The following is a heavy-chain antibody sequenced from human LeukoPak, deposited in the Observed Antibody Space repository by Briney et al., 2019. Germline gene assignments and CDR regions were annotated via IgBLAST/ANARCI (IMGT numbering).Heavy chain of an antibody. J-gene: IGHJ5*02. V-gene: IGHV3-21*01. CDR1: GFTFSTYS. D-gene: IGHD3-22*01. CDR2: ITGSSSFI. Sequence: PGGSLRLSCAASGFTFSTYSMNWVRQAPGKGLEWVSSITGSSSFIYYADSVKGRFTISRDNVRNSLHLQMNSLRAEDTAVYYCARNYDTGGYGCNWFDPWGQGTLVTVSS. CDR3: ARNYDTGGYGCNWFDP.